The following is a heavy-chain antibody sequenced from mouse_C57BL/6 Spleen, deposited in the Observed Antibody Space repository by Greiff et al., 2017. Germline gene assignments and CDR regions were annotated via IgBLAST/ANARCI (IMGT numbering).Heavy chain of an antibody. J-gene: IGHJ3*01. CDR3: ARGYYGSRAWFAY. CDR2: ISSGSSTI. CDR1: GFTFSDYG. V-gene: IGHV5-17*01. Sequence: EVKLVESGGGLVKPGGSLKLSCAASGFTFSDYGMHWVRQAPEKGLEWVAYISSGSSTIYYADTVKGRFTISRDNAKNTLFLQMTSLRSEDTAMYYCARGYYGSRAWFAYWGQGTLVTVSA. D-gene: IGHD1-1*01.